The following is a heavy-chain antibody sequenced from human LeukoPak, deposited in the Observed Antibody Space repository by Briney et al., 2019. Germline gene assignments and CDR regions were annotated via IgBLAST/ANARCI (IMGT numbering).Heavy chain of an antibody. CDR2: IYYSGST. CDR3: ARGGRYSSGWYLDY. D-gene: IGHD6-19*01. J-gene: IGHJ4*02. V-gene: IGHV4-59*01. CDR1: GGSITNYY. Sequence: SETLSLTCTVSGGSITNYYWSWIRQPPGKGLEWIGYIYYSGSTNYNPSLKSRVTISVDTSKYQFSLKLSSVTAADTAVYYCARGGRYSSGWYLDYWGQGTLVTVSS.